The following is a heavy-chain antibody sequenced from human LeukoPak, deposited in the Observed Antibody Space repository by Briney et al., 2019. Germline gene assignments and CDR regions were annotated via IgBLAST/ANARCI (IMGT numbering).Heavy chain of an antibody. V-gene: IGHV3-23*01. Sequence: GGSLRLSCAASGFTFSNYAMSWVRQAPGKGLEWVSAIVGSGSSTYYADSVKGRSTISRDNSKNTLYLQLNRLRAEDTAVYYCAKWGDYDILTGYYDSDYWGQGTLVTVSS. CDR3: AKWGDYDILTGYYDSDY. CDR1: GFTFSNYA. J-gene: IGHJ4*02. D-gene: IGHD3-9*01. CDR2: IVGSGSST.